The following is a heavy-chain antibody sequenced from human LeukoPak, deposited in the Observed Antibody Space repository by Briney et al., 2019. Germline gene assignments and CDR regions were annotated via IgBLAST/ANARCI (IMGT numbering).Heavy chain of an antibody. J-gene: IGHJ3*02. CDR2: IYNSGST. CDR3: ARSAIDAFDI. CDR1: GVAISSYY. V-gene: IGHV4-59*12. Sequence: SQTLSLTCTVSGVAISSYYWSWIRQPPGKGLEGCGYIYNSGSTNYNPSLKSRVSISVDTSKNQFSLKLSSVTAADTAVYYCARSAIDAFDIWGKGTMVTVSS.